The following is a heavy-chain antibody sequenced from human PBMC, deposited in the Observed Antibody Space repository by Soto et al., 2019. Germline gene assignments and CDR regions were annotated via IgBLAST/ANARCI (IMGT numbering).Heavy chain of an antibody. Sequence: SVKVSCKASGGTFSSYAISWVRQAPGQGLEWMGGIIPIFGTANYAQKFQGRVTITADESTSTAYMELSSLRSEDTAVYYCASHGGGATGYYYGMDVWGQGTTVTVSS. CDR1: GGTFSSYA. CDR2: IIPIFGTA. D-gene: IGHD1-26*01. V-gene: IGHV1-69*13. CDR3: ASHGGGATGYYYGMDV. J-gene: IGHJ6*02.